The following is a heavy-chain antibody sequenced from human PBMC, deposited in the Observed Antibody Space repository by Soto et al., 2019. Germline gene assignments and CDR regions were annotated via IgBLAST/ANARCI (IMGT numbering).Heavy chain of an antibody. V-gene: IGHV3-33*01. CDR2: IWYDGSNK. D-gene: IGHD2-21*02. J-gene: IGHJ4*02. CDR1: GFTFSSYG. CDR3: ARAGVPYCGGDCYWSLDY. Sequence: QVQLVESGGGVVQPGRSLRLSCAASGFTFSSYGMHWVRQAPGKGLEWVAVIWYDGSNKYYADSVKGRFTISRDNSKNTLYLQMNSLRAEDTAVYYCARAGVPYCGGDCYWSLDYWGQGTLVTVSS.